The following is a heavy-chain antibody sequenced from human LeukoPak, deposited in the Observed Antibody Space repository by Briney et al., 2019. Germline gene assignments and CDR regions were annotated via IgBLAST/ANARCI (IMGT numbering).Heavy chain of an antibody. J-gene: IGHJ4*02. CDR2: ISSDGTST. CDR1: GFTFRSYG. CDR3: AKDARRSSGWWFFDH. V-gene: IGHV3-74*01. D-gene: IGHD6-19*01. Sequence: GGSLRLSCAASGFTFRSYGMHWVRQAPGKGLVWVSRISSDGTSTTYADSVKGRFTISRDNAKNTLFLQMNSLRAEDTAVYFCAKDARRSSGWWFFDHWGQGTLVTVSS.